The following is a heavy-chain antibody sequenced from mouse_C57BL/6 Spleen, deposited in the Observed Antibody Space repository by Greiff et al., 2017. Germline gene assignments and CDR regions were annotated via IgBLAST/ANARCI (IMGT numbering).Heavy chain of an antibody. D-gene: IGHD2-3*01. J-gene: IGHJ4*01. CDR3: ARWDGYYGGGGAMDY. Sequence: QVQLQQPGAELVKPGASVKLSCKASGYTFTSYWMHWVKQRPGQGLEWIGMIHPNSGSTNYNEKFKSKATLTVDKSSSTAYMQLSSLTSEDSAVXYSARWDGYYGGGGAMDYWGQGTSGTVSS. V-gene: IGHV1-64*01. CDR2: IHPNSGST. CDR1: GYTFTSYW.